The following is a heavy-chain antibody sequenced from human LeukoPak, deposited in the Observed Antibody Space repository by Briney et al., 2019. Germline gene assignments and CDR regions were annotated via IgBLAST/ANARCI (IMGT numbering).Heavy chain of an antibody. V-gene: IGHV4-59*01. CDR3: ARRMVRGVHDY. J-gene: IGHJ4*02. CDR1: GGSISSYY. D-gene: IGHD3-10*01. Sequence: PSETLSLTCTVSGGSISSYYWSWIRQPPGKGLEWIGYIYYSGSTNYNPSLKSRITISVDTSKNQFSLKLSSVTAADTAVYYCARRMVRGVHDYWGQGTLVTVSS. CDR2: IYYSGST.